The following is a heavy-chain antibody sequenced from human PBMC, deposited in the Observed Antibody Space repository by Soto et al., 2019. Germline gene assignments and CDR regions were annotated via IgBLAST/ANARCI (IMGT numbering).Heavy chain of an antibody. D-gene: IGHD1-26*01. CDR1: GFTFSSYG. J-gene: IGHJ4*02. CDR2: ISYDGSNK. CDR3: AKSPSYPVHFDY. Sequence: QVQLVESGGGVVQPGRSLRLSCAASGFTFSSYGMHWVRQAPGKGLEWVAVISYDGSNKYYADSVKGGFTISRDNSKNTLYLQMNSLRDEETAVYYCAKSPSYPVHFDYWGQGTLVTVSS. V-gene: IGHV3-30*18.